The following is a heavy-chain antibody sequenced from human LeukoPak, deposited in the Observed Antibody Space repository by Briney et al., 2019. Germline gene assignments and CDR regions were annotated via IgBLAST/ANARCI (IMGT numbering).Heavy chain of an antibody. CDR1: GGSISNFY. J-gene: IGHJ6*04. D-gene: IGHD2-15*01. CDR3: ARSVLGRCSGDSCSRFRDV. V-gene: IGHV4-4*07. CDR2: IYSGVTS. Sequence: SETLSLTCTVSGGSISNFYWNWIRQPAGKGLEWIGRIYSGVTSIYNPSLKSRVTMTVDTSKSQFSLKLSSVTAADTAVYYCARSVLGRCSGDSCSRFRDVWGKGTTVTVSS.